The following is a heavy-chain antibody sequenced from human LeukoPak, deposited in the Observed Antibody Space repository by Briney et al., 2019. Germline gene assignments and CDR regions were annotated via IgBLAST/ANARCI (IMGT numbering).Heavy chain of an antibody. D-gene: IGHD4-17*01. CDR1: GGSISSSSYY. CDR3: ARTHCGDYDFDY. V-gene: IGHV4-39*07. CDR2: IYYSGST. Sequence: SETLSLTCTVSGGSISSSSYYWGWIRQPPGEGLEWIGSIYYSGSTHYNPSLKSRVTISVDTSKNQFSLKLSSVTAADTAVYYCARTHCGDYDFDYWGQGTLVTVSS. J-gene: IGHJ4*02.